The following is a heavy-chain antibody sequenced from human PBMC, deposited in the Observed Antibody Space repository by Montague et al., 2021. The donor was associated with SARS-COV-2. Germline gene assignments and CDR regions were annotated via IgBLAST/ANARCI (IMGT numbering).Heavy chain of an antibody. D-gene: IGHD6-19*01. J-gene: IGHJ3*02. CDR2: IYYSGST. CDR1: GGSISSYY. CDR3: AGGSGWMGNAFDI. Sequence: SETLSLTCTVSGGSISSYYWSWIRQPPGEGLEWIGYIYYSGSTNYNPSLKSRVTISVDTSKNQFSLKLSSVTAADTAVYYCAGGSGWMGNAFDIWGQGTMVTVSS. V-gene: IGHV4-59*01.